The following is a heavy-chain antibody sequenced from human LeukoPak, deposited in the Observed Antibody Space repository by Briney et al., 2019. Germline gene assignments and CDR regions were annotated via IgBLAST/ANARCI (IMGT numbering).Heavy chain of an antibody. CDR3: ARHYSDYVPFDI. J-gene: IGHJ3*02. D-gene: IGHD5-12*01. V-gene: IGHV4-39*01. Sequence: PSETLSLTCTVSGGSISTDRYLWGWLRQSPGKGLEWIGSVSHRGRNYYRSSLKSRVTISVDASNNHFSLSLKSVTAADTAVYYCARHYSDYVPFDIWGQGTMVTVSS. CDR1: GGSISTDRYL. CDR2: VSHRGRN.